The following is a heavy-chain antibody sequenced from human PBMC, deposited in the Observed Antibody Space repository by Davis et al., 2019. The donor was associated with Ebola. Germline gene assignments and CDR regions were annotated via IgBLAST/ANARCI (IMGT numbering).Heavy chain of an antibody. V-gene: IGHV1-3*01. J-gene: IGHJ3*02. CDR3: AKRGVRGVIDAFDT. CDR1: GYTFTSYA. D-gene: IGHD3-10*01. CDR2: INAGNGNT. Sequence: AASVKVSCKASGYTFTSYAMHWVRQAPGQRLEWMGWINAGNGNTKYSQKFQGRVTITRDTSASTAYMELSSLRSEDTAVYYCAKRGVRGVIDAFDTWVQGTMVTVSS.